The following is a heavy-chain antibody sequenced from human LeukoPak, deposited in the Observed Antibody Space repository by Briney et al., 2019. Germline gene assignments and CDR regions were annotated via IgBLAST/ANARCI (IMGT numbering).Heavy chain of an antibody. CDR1: GGSISSSSYY. V-gene: IGHV4-39*01. D-gene: IGHD1-26*01. J-gene: IGHJ4*02. Sequence: SETLSLTCTVSGGSISSSSYYWGWIRQPPGKGLEWIGSIYYSGSTYYNPSLKSRVTISVDTSKNQFSLKLSSVTAADTAVYYCARHQWELHPLDYWGQGTLVTVSS. CDR2: IYYSGST. CDR3: ARHQWELHPLDY.